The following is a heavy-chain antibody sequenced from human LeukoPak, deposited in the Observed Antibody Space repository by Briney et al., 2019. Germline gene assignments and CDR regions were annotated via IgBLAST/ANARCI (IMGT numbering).Heavy chain of an antibody. V-gene: IGHV3-7*03. CDR3: ARGGRYQLLESFDY. J-gene: IGHJ4*02. Sequence: GGSPRLSCAASGFTFSSYWMSWVRQAPGQGLEWVANIKQDGSEKYYVDSVKGRFTISRDNAKNSLYLQMNSLRAEDTAVYYCARGGRYQLLESFDYWGQGTLVTVSS. CDR2: IKQDGSEK. CDR1: GFTFSSYW. D-gene: IGHD2-2*01.